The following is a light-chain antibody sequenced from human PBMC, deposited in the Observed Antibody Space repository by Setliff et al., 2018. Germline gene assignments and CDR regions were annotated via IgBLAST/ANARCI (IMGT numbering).Light chain of an antibody. CDR1: SSDVGGYNY. CDR3: SSYTTSGTYV. Sequence: QSALTQPASVSGSPGQWITISCSGTSSDVGGYNYVSWYQQHPGKAPKLMIYDVTNRPSGISNRFSGSKSGNTASLTISGLRAEDDADYYCSSYTTSGTYVFGTGTKVTVL. J-gene: IGLJ1*01. CDR2: DVT. V-gene: IGLV2-14*03.